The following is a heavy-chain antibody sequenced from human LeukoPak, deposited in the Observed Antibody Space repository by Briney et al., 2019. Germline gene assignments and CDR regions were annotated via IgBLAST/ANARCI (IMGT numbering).Heavy chain of an antibody. D-gene: IGHD3-9*01. CDR2: INHSGST. CDR3: ARLTGYSSESWFDP. Sequence: SETLSLTCAVYGGSFSGYYWSWIRQPPGKGLEWIGEINHSGSTNSNPSLKSRVTISVHTSKNQFSLKLSSVTAADTAVYYCARLTGYSSESWFDPWGQGTLVTVSS. V-gene: IGHV4-34*01. J-gene: IGHJ5*02. CDR1: GGSFSGYY.